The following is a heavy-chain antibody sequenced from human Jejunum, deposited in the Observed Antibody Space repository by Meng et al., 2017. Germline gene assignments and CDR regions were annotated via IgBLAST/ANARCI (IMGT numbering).Heavy chain of an antibody. J-gene: IGHJ1*01. CDR2: VSTDGTIT. CDR1: GFTFSSHW. Sequence: GQLVESWGGLVQPGGSLRLSCAASGFTFSSHWMHWVRQAPGKGLVWLSRVSTDGTITNYADSVKGRFTISRDNAKDTVFLEMNSLRVEDTAVYYCASDRITDWGQGTLVTVSS. V-gene: IGHV3-74*01. CDR3: ASDRITD. D-gene: IGHD3-16*01.